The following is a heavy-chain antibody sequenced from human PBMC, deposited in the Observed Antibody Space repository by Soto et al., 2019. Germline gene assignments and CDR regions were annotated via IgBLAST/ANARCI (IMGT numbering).Heavy chain of an antibody. Sequence: QVQLQESGPGLVKPSETLSLTCTVSGGSFKSGSYSWSWIRQPPGKGLEWIGYVYHTGRTSYNPSLKSRVSISMDTSKNQFSLNLDSVTAAGTAVYFCARDFAYFESWGQGTLVTVSS. V-gene: IGHV4-61*01. J-gene: IGHJ4*02. CDR1: GGSFKSGSYS. CDR2: VYHTGRT. D-gene: IGHD3-3*01. CDR3: ARDFAYFES.